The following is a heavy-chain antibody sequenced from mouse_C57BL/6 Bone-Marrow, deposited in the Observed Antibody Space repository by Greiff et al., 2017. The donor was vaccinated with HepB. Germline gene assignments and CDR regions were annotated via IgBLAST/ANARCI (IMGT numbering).Heavy chain of an antibody. CDR1: GYTFTSYW. CDR3: ARDGYPTRAMDY. CDR2: IDPSDSYT. Sequence: QVQLQQPGAELVMPGASVKLSCKASGYTFTSYWMHWVKQRPGQGLEWIGEIDPSDSYTNYNQKFKGKSTLTVDTSSSTAYMQLSSLTSEDSAVYCCARDGYPTRAMDYWGQGTSVTVSS. V-gene: IGHV1-69*01. J-gene: IGHJ4*01.